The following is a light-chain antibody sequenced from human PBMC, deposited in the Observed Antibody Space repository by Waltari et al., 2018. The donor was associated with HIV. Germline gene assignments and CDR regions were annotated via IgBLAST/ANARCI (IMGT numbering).Light chain of an antibody. Sequence: QSALTQPASVSGSPGQSITISCTGTSSDVGGYKYVHWYQQHPGKAPKLMIYDVSTRPSGVSNRFSGSKSGNTASLTISGLQAEDEADYYCSSYTSDSSVVFGGGTKLTVL. CDR1: SSDVGGYKY. CDR3: SSYTSDSSVV. J-gene: IGLJ2*01. V-gene: IGLV2-14*01. CDR2: DVS.